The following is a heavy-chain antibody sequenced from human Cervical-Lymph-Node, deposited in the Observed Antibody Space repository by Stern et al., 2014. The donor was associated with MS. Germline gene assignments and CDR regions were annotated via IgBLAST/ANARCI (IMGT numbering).Heavy chain of an antibody. CDR2: IIPIVGTA. D-gene: IGHD3-22*01. Sequence: VQLVESGAEVKKPGSSVKVSCTASGGTFSSYAINCVRQAPGQGPEWMGGIIPIVGTANYAQKFQGRVTITADESTSTAYMELSSLRSEDTAVYYCARDRRHYDTSGGYYFDSWGQGTLVTVSS. V-gene: IGHV1-69*01. J-gene: IGHJ4*02. CDR1: GGTFSSYA. CDR3: ARDRRHYDTSGGYYFDS.